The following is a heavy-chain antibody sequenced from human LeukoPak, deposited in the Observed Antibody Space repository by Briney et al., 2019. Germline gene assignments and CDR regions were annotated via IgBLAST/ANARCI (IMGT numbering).Heavy chain of an antibody. D-gene: IGHD3-10*01. CDR2: IYTSGST. CDR1: GGSISTSNYY. CDR3: ARMTYGSGSPFDY. J-gene: IGHJ4*02. Sequence: TLSLTCTVSGGSISTSNYYWSWIRQPAGKGLEWIGRIYTSGSTNYNPSLKSRVTISVDTSKNQFSLKLSSVTAADTAVYYCARMTYGSGSPFDYWGQGTLVTVSS. V-gene: IGHV4-61*02.